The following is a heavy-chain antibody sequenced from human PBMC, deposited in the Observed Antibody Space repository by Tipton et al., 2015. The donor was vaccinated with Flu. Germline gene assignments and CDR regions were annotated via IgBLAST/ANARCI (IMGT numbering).Heavy chain of an antibody. CDR2: IYPGDSDT. CDR3: ARQAVAGTKNDAFDI. J-gene: IGHJ3*02. D-gene: IGHD6-19*01. V-gene: IGHV5-51*01. Sequence: QLVQSGAEVKKPGESLKISCKGSGYSFTSYWIGWVRQMPGKGLEWMGIIYPGDSDTRYSTSFQGQVTISADTSISTAYLQWSSLKASDTAMYYCARQAVAGTKNDAFDIWGQGTMVTVSS. CDR1: GYSFTSYW.